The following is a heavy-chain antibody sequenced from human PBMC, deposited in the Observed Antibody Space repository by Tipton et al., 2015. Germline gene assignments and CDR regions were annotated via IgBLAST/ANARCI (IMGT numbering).Heavy chain of an antibody. CDR3: ARIADGGSESYYLPFDY. Sequence: TLSLTCTVSGGSVTNTNYYWDWIRQPPGKGLEWIGYIYSSGSTEYNPSLSSRVNISLDTAKTQISLELTSMTAADTAVYYCARIADGGSESYYLPFDYWSQGTLVTVSS. CDR1: GGSVTNTNYY. D-gene: IGHD3-10*01. CDR2: IYSSGST. J-gene: IGHJ4*02. V-gene: IGHV4-61*01.